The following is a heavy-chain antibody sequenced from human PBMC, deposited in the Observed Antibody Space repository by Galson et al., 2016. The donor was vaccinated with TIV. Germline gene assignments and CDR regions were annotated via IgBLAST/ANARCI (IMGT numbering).Heavy chain of an antibody. V-gene: IGHV3-48*01. CDR3: AREGRDGYNPYLDF. D-gene: IGHD5-24*01. CDR1: GFTFSIYT. CDR2: ISSSFTPI. J-gene: IGHJ4*02. Sequence: SLRLSCAASGFTFSIYTMNWVRQAPGKGLEWISYISSSFTPISYADSVRGRFTISRDNAKNSLYLQMNSLRADDTAVYYCAREGRDGYNPYLDFWGQGTLVTVSS.